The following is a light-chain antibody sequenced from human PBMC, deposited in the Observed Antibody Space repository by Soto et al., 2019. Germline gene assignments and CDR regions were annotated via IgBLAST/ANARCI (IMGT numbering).Light chain of an antibody. Sequence: QSALTQPASVSGSPGQSITISCTGTSSDVGGYNYVSWYQQHPGKAPKLMIYEVSNRPSGVSNRFSGSKSGNTAPLTISGLQADDEADYYCSSYTSSSTLVVFGTGTKLTVL. CDR2: EVS. CDR3: SSYTSSSTLVV. J-gene: IGLJ1*01. CDR1: SSDVGGYNY. V-gene: IGLV2-14*01.